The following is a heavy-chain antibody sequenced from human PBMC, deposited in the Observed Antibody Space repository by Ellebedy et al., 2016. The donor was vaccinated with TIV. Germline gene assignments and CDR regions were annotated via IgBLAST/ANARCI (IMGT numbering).Heavy chain of an antibody. CDR1: GGSISSRSYY. J-gene: IGHJ6*02. CDR2: INYSGST. Sequence: PGGSLRLSCSVSGGSISSRSYYWGWIRQPPGKGLDWIGSINYSGSTYYNPSLKSRVTISVDTSKNQFALKLSSVTAADTAVYYCARWNGGNSVSYYYYGMDVWGQGTTVTVSS. D-gene: IGHD4-23*01. V-gene: IGHV4-39*01. CDR3: ARWNGGNSVSYYYYGMDV.